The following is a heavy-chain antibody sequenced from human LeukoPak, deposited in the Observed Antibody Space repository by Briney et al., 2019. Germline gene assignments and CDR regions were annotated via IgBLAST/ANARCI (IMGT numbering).Heavy chain of an antibody. D-gene: IGHD5-24*01. CDR1: GFTFSSYD. Sequence: GGSLRLSCAASGFTFSSYDMSWVRQAPGKGLEWVSAISGSGGSTYYADSVKGRFTISRDNSKNTLYLQMNSLRAEDTAVYYCAKDEGGDGYNYQTYFDIWGQGTMVTVSS. CDR2: ISGSGGST. V-gene: IGHV3-23*01. J-gene: IGHJ3*02. CDR3: AKDEGGDGYNYQTYFDI.